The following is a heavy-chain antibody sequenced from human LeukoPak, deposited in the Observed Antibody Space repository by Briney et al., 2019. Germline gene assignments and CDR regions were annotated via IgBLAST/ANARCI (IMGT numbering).Heavy chain of an antibody. D-gene: IGHD5-12*01. CDR3: ASGRLRYFDY. J-gene: IGHJ4*02. V-gene: IGHV1-3*01. CDR2: INAGNGNT. CDR1: GGTFSSYA. Sequence: ASVKVSCKASGGTFSSYAISWVRQAPGQGLEWMGWINAGNGNTKYSQKFQGRVTITRDTSASTAYMELSSLRSEDTAVYYCASGRLRYFDYWGQGTLVTVSS.